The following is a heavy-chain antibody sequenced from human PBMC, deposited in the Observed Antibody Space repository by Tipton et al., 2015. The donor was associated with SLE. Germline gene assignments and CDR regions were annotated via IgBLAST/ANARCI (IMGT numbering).Heavy chain of an antibody. V-gene: IGHV4-34*01. D-gene: IGHD6-13*01. Sequence: TLSLTCVVYGGSFSTYYWSWIRQPPGKGLEWIGEINHSGSTNYNPSLKSRVTISVDTSKNQFSLKLSSVTAADTAVYYCARRMAAAGRGWFDPWGQGTLVTVSS. CDR3: ARRMAAAGRGWFDP. CDR1: GGSFSTYY. CDR2: INHSGST. J-gene: IGHJ5*02.